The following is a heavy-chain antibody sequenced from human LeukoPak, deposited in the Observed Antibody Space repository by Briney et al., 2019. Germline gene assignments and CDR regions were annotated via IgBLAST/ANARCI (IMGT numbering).Heavy chain of an antibody. CDR3: ARDIVGATHGAFDT. J-gene: IGHJ3*02. CDR2: ISSSGSTI. V-gene: IGHV3-11*01. D-gene: IGHD1-26*01. Sequence: GGSLRLSCAASGFTFSDYYMSWIRQAPGKGLEWVSYISSSGSTIYYADSVKGRFTISRDNANNSLYLQMNSLRAEDTAVYYCARDIVGATHGAFDTWGQGTMVTVSS. CDR1: GFTFSDYY.